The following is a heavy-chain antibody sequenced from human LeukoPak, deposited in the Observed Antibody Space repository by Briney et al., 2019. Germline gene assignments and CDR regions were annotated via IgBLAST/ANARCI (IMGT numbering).Heavy chain of an antibody. V-gene: IGHV4-34*01. J-gene: IGHJ4*02. D-gene: IGHD3-10*01. CDR1: GGSFSGYY. Sequence: SETLSLTCAVYGGSFSGYYWSWIRQPPGKGLEWIGEINHSGSTNYNPSLKSRVTISVDTSKNQFSLKLSSATAADTAVYYCARARGSGSYYSSHYFDYWGQGTLVTVSS. CDR3: ARARGSGSYYSSHYFDY. CDR2: INHSGST.